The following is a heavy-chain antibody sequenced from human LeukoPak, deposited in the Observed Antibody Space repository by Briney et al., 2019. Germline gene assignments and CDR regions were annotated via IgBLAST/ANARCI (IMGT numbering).Heavy chain of an antibody. CDR1: GYTFTSYG. Sequence: GASVKVSCKASGYTFTSYGISWVRQAPGQGLEWMGWISAYNGNTNYAQKLQGRVTMTTDTSTSTAYMELRSLRSDDTAVYYCARVDDILTGYHHFDYWGQGTLVTVSS. J-gene: IGHJ4*02. CDR2: ISAYNGNT. V-gene: IGHV1-18*01. D-gene: IGHD3-9*01. CDR3: ARVDDILTGYHHFDY.